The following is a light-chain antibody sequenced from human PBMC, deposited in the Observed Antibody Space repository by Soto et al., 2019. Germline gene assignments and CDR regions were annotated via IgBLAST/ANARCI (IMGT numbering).Light chain of an antibody. Sequence: EIVMTQSPATLSVSPGERATLSCRASQSVSSNLAWYQQKPGQAPRLLIYDVSTRATGIPARFSGSGSGTEFTLTISGMQSEDFATYYCQQYNSYPLTFGGGTKVEIK. CDR2: DVS. J-gene: IGKJ4*01. CDR1: QSVSSN. V-gene: IGKV3-15*01. CDR3: QQYNSYPLT.